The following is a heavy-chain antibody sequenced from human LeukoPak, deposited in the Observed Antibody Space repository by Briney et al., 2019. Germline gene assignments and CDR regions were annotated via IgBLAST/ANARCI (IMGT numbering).Heavy chain of an antibody. D-gene: IGHD2-2*01. Sequence: GGSLRLSCAASGFTFSSDSMNWVRQAPGKGLEWVSSISSSSSYIYSADSVKGRFTISRDNAKNSLYLQMNSLRAEDTAVYYCARGDRGSSTSCYIDYWGQGTLVTVSS. V-gene: IGHV3-21*06. CDR3: ARGDRGSSTSCYIDY. CDR1: GFTFSSDS. J-gene: IGHJ4*02. CDR2: ISSSSSYI.